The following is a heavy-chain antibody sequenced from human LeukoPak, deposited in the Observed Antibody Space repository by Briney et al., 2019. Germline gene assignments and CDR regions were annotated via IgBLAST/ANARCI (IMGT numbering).Heavy chain of an antibody. CDR1: GYTFTSSA. Sequence: ASVKVSCKASGYTFTSSALNWVRQAPGQGLEWMGWINTNTGNPTYARGFTGRFVFSLDTSVSTAYLQISSLKAEDTAVYYCATDLKKGDSGCFDYWGQGTLVTVSS. V-gene: IGHV7-4-1*02. CDR3: ATDLKKGDSGCFDY. CDR2: INTNTGNP. J-gene: IGHJ4*02. D-gene: IGHD6-19*01.